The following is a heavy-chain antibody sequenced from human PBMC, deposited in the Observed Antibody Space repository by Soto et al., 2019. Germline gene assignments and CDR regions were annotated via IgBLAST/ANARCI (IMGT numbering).Heavy chain of an antibody. CDR1: GGSVSSGSYY. V-gene: IGHV4-61*01. CDR2: IYYRGST. J-gene: IGHJ4*02. D-gene: IGHD2-8*02. CDR3: ARDKITGLFDY. Sequence: SETLSLTCTVSGGSVSSGSYYWTWIRQPPGKGLEWIANIYYRGSTNYNPSLKSRVTISLDTSKNQFSLKLTSVTAADTAVYYCARDKITGLFDYWGQGTLVTVSS.